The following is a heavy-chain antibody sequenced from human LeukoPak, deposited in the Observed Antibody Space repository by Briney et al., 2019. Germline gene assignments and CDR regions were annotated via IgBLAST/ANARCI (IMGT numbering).Heavy chain of an antibody. V-gene: IGHV1-69*13. J-gene: IGHJ4*02. CDR3: ARIVGIASRGYFDY. CDR1: GGTLSRCA. D-gene: IGHD3-10*01. CDR2: IIPIFGTT. Sequence: SVKVSCKASGGTLSRCAISWVRQAPGQGPEWMGGIIPIFGTTNYAQKFQGRVTITADESTSTAYMELSSLRSEDTAVYYCARIVGIASRGYFDYWGQGTLVTVSS.